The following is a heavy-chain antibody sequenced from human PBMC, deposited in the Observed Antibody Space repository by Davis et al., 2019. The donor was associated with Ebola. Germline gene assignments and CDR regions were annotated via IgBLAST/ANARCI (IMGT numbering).Heavy chain of an antibody. Sequence: GESLKISCAASGSTFTNAWMNWVRQAPGKGLEWVSYISSSGSTIYYADSVKGRFTISRDNAKNSLYLQMNSLRAEDTAVYYCARGARVWGQGTLVTVSS. V-gene: IGHV3-48*03. CDR2: ISSSGSTI. J-gene: IGHJ4*02. CDR1: GSTFTNAW. CDR3: ARGARV.